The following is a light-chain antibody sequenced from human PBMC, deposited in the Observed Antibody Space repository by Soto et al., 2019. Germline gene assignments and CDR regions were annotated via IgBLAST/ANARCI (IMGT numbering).Light chain of an antibody. J-gene: IGKJ4*01. V-gene: IGKV3-15*01. Sequence: EIILTQSPATLYVSPGERATLSCRASQSLTSNLAWYQQRPGQAPRLLIYDTSTRATDIPARFSGSGSGTEFTPPNPNLQSEDFAVYYCQQYNHWPRMLSFGGGTRV. CDR3: QQYNHWPRMLS. CDR2: DTS. CDR1: QSLTSN.